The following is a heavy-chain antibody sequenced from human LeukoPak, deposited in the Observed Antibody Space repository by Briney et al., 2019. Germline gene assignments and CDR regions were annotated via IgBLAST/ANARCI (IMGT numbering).Heavy chain of an antibody. Sequence: GGSLRLSCAASGFTFSSYSMNWVRQAPGKGLEWVSYISSSSSTIYYADSVKGRFTISRDNARNSLYLQMNSLRVEDTAIYYCARADGDYWGQGTLVTVSS. J-gene: IGHJ4*02. CDR1: GFTFSSYS. CDR3: ARADGDY. CDR2: ISSSSSTI. V-gene: IGHV3-48*04.